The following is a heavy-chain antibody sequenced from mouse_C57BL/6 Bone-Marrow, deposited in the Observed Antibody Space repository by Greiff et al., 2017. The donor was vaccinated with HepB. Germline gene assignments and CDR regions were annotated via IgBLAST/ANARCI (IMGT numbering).Heavy chain of an antibody. CDR1: GFSFNTYA. CDR3: GRHDSEGFAY. CDR2: IRSKSNNYAT. J-gene: IGHJ3*01. V-gene: IGHV10-1*01. Sequence: DVKLQESGGGLVQPKGSLKLSCAASGFSFNTYAMNWVRQAPGKGLEWVARIRSKSNNYATYYADSVKARFTISRDDSESMLYLQMNNLKTEDTAMYYCGRHDSEGFAYWGQGTRVTVSA. D-gene: IGHD2-4*01.